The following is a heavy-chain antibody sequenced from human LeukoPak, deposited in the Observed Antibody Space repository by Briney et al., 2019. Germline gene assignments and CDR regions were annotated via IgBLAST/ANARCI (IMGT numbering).Heavy chain of an antibody. V-gene: IGHV1-69*06. J-gene: IGHJ6*03. CDR2: IIPIFGTA. Sequence: SVKVSCKASGGTFSSYAISWVRQAPGQGLEWMGGIIPIFGTANYAQKFQGRVTITADKSTSTAYMELSSLRSEDTAVYYCARTPHLASSGLNYYYYYMDVWGKGTTVTISS. CDR1: GGTFSSYA. CDR3: ARTPHLASSGLNYYYYYMDV. D-gene: IGHD3-22*01.